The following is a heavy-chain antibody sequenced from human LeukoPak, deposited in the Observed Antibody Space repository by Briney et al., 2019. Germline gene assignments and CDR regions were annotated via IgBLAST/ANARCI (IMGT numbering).Heavy chain of an antibody. J-gene: IGHJ4*02. D-gene: IGHD6-13*01. CDR2: IYHTGRT. CDR1: GGSIACYNS. Sequence: SETLSLTCAVSGGSIACYNSWTWVRQPPGKGLEWIAEIYHTGRTNYNPSLKSRVTISVDKSNNQFSLRLSSVTAADTAVYYCARMDYSAGYYFDYWGQGTLVTVSS. CDR3: ARMDYSAGYYFDY. V-gene: IGHV4-4*02.